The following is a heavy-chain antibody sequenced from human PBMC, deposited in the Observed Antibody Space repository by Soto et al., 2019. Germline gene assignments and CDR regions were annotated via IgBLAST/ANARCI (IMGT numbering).Heavy chain of an antibody. CDR3: ALGYCSGGSCWDFDY. J-gene: IGHJ4*02. CDR2: IYYSGST. Sequence: NPSETLSLTCSVSGGSISSNNYYWGWIRQPPGKGLEWIGSIYYSGSTYYNPSLASRVTISVDTSKNQFSLKLSSVTAADTAVYYCALGYCSGGSCWDFDYWGQGSLVTVSS. CDR1: GGSISSNNYY. D-gene: IGHD2-15*01. V-gene: IGHV4-39*01.